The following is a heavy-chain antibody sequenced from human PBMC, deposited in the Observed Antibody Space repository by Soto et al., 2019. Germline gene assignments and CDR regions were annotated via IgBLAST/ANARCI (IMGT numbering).Heavy chain of an antibody. D-gene: IGHD6-13*01. V-gene: IGHV1-3*01. Sequence: QVQLVQSGAEVKKPGASVKVSCKASGYTFTSYAMHWVRQAPGQRLEWMGWINAGNGNTKYSQKFQGRVTITRDTSARTAYLELSSLRSEDTAVYYCARAPRIIAVAGALWFDPWGQGTLVTVSS. J-gene: IGHJ5*02. CDR1: GYTFTSYA. CDR2: INAGNGNT. CDR3: ARAPRIIAVAGALWFDP.